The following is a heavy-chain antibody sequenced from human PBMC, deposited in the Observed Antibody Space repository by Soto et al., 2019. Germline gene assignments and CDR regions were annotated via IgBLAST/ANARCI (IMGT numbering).Heavy chain of an antibody. J-gene: IGHJ6*02. CDR3: ARVHIVLVTARAYYGMDV. Sequence: QVTLKESGPVLVKPTETLTLTCTVSGFSLSNARMGVSWIRQPPGKALEWLAHIFSNDEKSYSTSLKSRLTNSKVTSKSQVVLTMATVHPVDTATYYCARVHIVLVTARAYYGMDVWGQGTTVIVSS. CDR2: IFSNDEK. V-gene: IGHV2-26*01. CDR1: GFSLSNARMG. D-gene: IGHD2-21*02.